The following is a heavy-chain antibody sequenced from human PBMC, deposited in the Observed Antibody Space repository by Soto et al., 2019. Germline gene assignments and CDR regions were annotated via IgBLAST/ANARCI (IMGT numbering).Heavy chain of an antibody. V-gene: IGHV1-58*02. J-gene: IGHJ4*02. D-gene: IGHD3-10*01. Sequence: GASVKVSCKASGFTFTSSAMQWVRQARGQRLEWIGWIVVGSGNTNYAQKFQERVTITRDMSTSTAYMELSSLRSEDTAVYYCAARITMVRGVIIETFDYWGQGTRVTVSS. CDR2: IVVGSGNT. CDR1: GFTFTSSA. CDR3: AARITMVRGVIIETFDY.